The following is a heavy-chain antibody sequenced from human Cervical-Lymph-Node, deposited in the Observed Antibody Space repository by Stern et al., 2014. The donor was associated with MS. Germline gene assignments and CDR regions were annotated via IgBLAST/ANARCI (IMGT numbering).Heavy chain of an antibody. Sequence: QVQLQESGPGLVKPSETLSLTCTVSGVSVNSGTSHWSWIRQPPGKGLEWIGYIDQRGTTRYNSSLNSRVSISRDTSKNQISLMLNFVTAADTAFYYCARTDTQFRFNAMDAWGQGTTVIVSS. CDR2: IDQRGTT. CDR3: ARTDTQFRFNAMDA. V-gene: IGHV4-61*01. CDR1: GVSVNSGTSH. D-gene: IGHD5-18*01. J-gene: IGHJ6*02.